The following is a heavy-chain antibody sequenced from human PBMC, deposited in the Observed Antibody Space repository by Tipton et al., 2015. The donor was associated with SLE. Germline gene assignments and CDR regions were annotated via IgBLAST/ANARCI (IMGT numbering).Heavy chain of an antibody. D-gene: IGHD6-13*01. CDR2: IWYDGSNK. V-gene: IGHV3-30*18. J-gene: IGHJ4*02. CDR1: GFSFSSYG. CDR3: AKEYSNTRNYFDY. Sequence: SLRLSCAASGFSFSSYGMHWVRQAPGKGLEWVAVIWYDGSNKYYADSVKGRFTISRDNSKNTLYLQMNSLRAEDTAMYYCAKEYSNTRNYFDYWGRTTLVTVSS.